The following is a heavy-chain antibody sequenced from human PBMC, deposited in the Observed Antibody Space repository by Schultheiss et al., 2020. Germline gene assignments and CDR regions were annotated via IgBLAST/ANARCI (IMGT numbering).Heavy chain of an antibody. CDR2: IKSKTDGGTT. V-gene: IGHV3-15*07. CDR3: TKRYGSSDYYGMDV. D-gene: IGHD4-17*01. Sequence: GGSLRLSCAASGFTFSSYGMHWVRQAPGKGLEWVGRIKSKTDGGTTDYAAPVKGRFTISRDDSKNTAYLQMNSLKTEDTAVYYCTKRYGSSDYYGMDVWGQGTTVTVSS. CDR1: GFTFSSYG. J-gene: IGHJ6*02.